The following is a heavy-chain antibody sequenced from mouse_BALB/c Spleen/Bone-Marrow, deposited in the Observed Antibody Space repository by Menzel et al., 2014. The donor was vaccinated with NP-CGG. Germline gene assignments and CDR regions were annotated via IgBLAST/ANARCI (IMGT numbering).Heavy chain of an antibody. V-gene: IGHV1-67*01. CDR2: ISTYSGNT. CDR3: ARSYYGNYYAMDY. Sequence: VQLQQSGPELVRPGVSVKISCKGSGYTFTDYAMHWVKQSHAKSLEWIGFISTYSGNTNYNQKFKGKATMTVDKSSSTAYMELARLTSEDSAIYYCARSYYGNYYAMDYWGQGTSVTVSS. J-gene: IGHJ4*01. D-gene: IGHD2-10*01. CDR1: GYTFTDYA.